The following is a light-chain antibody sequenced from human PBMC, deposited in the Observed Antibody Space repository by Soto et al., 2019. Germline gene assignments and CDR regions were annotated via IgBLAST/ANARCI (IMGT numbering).Light chain of an antibody. CDR2: AAS. CDR3: QQYNNWPPIT. J-gene: IGKJ5*01. CDR1: QSISSY. Sequence: DIQLTQSPSSLSASVGDRLTITCRASQSISSYLNWYRQTPGKAPKVLIFAASNLQSGVPSRFSGSGSGTDFTLTISSLQSEDFAVYFCQQYNNWPPITFGQGTRLEIK. V-gene: IGKV1-39*01.